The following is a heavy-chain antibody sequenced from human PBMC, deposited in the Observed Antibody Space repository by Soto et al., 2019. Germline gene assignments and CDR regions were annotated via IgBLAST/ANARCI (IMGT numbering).Heavy chain of an antibody. Sequence: EVQLVESGGGLVKPGGSLRLSCATSGFTFGSYTMNWVRQAPGKGLEWVSCISSASRYIYYADSVQGRFTISRDNSEKSLYLHMNSLRAEDTAVYYCARRSGYAYGSLDHWGQGVLVTVSS. CDR1: GFTFGSYT. J-gene: IGHJ4*02. CDR2: ISSASRYI. V-gene: IGHV3-21*02. D-gene: IGHD5-18*01. CDR3: ARRSGYAYGSLDH.